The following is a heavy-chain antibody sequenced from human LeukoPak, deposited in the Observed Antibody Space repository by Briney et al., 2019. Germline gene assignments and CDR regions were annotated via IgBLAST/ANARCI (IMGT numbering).Heavy chain of an antibody. CDR3: ARLVSSWFDP. Sequence: SETLSLTCTVSGGSISSYYWSWIRQPPGKGLEWIGYMYYSGTINYNPSLKSRVTISVDTSKNQFSPKLSSVTAADTAVYYCARLVSSWFDPWGQGTLVTVSS. J-gene: IGHJ5*02. CDR1: GGSISSYY. V-gene: IGHV4-59*08. CDR2: MYYSGTI. D-gene: IGHD2-2*01.